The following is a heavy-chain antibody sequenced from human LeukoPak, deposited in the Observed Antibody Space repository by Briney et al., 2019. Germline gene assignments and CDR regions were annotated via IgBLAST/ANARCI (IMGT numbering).Heavy chain of an antibody. J-gene: IGHJ4*02. CDR2: ISGSGGST. CDR3: AKQRVAGAPFFDY. Sequence: GGSLRLSCAASGFTFSSHAISWVRQAPGKGLECGSAISGSGGSTYYADSVKGRFTISRDNSKNTLYLQMNSLRAEDTAVYYCAKQRVAGAPFFDYWGQGTLVTVSS. CDR1: GFTFSSHA. D-gene: IGHD6-19*01. V-gene: IGHV3-23*01.